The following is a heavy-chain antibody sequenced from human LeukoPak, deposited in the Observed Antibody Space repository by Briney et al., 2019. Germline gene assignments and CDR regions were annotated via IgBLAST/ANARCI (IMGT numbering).Heavy chain of an antibody. Sequence: PGGSLRLSCAASGFTFDDYAMPWVRQAPGKGLERVSGISWNSGSIGYAGSVKVRFTISRDTAKNSLYLQMNSLRAEDTALYYCAKEGAYCSGGSCYSDYGMDVWGQGTTVTVSS. CDR1: GFTFDDYA. J-gene: IGHJ6*02. V-gene: IGHV3-9*01. D-gene: IGHD2-15*01. CDR2: ISWNSGSI. CDR3: AKEGAYCSGGSCYSDYGMDV.